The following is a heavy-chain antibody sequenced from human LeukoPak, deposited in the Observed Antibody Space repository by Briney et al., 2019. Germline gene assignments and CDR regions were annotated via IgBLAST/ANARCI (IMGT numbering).Heavy chain of an antibody. Sequence: GGSLRLSCAASGFTFSSYSMNWVRQAPGKGLEWVSSISSSSSYIYYTDSVKGRFTISRDNSKNTLYLQMNSLRAEDTAVYYCAKDRGWELRYLDVWGKGTTVT. V-gene: IGHV3-21*01. CDR1: GFTFSSYS. D-gene: IGHD1-26*01. J-gene: IGHJ6*03. CDR3: AKDRGWELRYLDV. CDR2: ISSSSSYI.